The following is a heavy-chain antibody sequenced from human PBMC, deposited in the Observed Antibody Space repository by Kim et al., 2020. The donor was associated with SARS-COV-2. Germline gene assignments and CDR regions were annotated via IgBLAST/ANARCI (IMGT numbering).Heavy chain of an antibody. CDR1: GYTLSNYY. V-gene: IGHV1-46*01. J-gene: IGHJ4*01. D-gene: IGHD3-16*01. Sequence: ASVKVSCKASGYTLSNYYMHWVRQAPGQGLEWMGIINNSGGPATSPQNFQGRFTMTRAQSTSTVYMELSSLRFEDTAVYYCARGGLGARDALDHHFDYWGPGAQVTVSS. CDR3: ARGGLGARDALDHHFDY. CDR2: INNSGGPA.